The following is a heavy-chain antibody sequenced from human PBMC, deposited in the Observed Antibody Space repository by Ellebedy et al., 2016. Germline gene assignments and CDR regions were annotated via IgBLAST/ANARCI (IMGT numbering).Heavy chain of an antibody. Sequence: ASVKVSCKASGYTFTSYDINWVRQATGQGLEWMGWMNPNSGNTGYAQKFQGRVTMTRNTSISTAYMELSSLRSEDTAVYYCARDFRSGSYYAFDIWGQGTMVTVSS. CDR2: MNPNSGNT. CDR1: GYTFTSYD. V-gene: IGHV1-8*01. J-gene: IGHJ3*02. CDR3: ARDFRSGSYYAFDI. D-gene: IGHD1-26*01.